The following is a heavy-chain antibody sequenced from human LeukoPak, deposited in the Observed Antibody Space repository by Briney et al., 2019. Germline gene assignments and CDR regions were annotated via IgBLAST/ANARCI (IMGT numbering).Heavy chain of an antibody. CDR1: GGSISSRNSY. Sequence: PSETLSLTCTVSGGSISSRNSYWGWIRQPPGKGLEWIGSIDNSGNTYYNPSLKSRVTISIDTSKNHFSLNLRSVAAADTAVYYCAREAYVRGGFPTYYYYYYMDVWGKGTTVTVSS. V-gene: IGHV4-39*07. D-gene: IGHD3-10*02. CDR2: IDNSGNT. CDR3: AREAYVRGGFPTYYYYYYMDV. J-gene: IGHJ6*03.